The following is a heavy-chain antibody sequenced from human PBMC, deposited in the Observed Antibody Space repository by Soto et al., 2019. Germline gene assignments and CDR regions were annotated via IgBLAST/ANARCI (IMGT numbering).Heavy chain of an antibody. D-gene: IGHD3-22*01. CDR2: INPSGGST. Sequence: ASVKVSCKASGYTFTSYYMHWVRQAPGQGLEWMGIINPSGGSTSYAQKFQGRVTMTTDTSTSTAYMELRSLRSDDTAVYYCARDPRTYDSSSFRYFDYWGQGTLVTVSS. J-gene: IGHJ4*02. CDR3: ARDPRTYDSSSFRYFDY. V-gene: IGHV1-46*01. CDR1: GYTFTSYY.